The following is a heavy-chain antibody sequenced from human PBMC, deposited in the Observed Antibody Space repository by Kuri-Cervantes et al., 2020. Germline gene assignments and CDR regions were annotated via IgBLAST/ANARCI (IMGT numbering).Heavy chain of an antibody. CDR1: GGTFSSYA. CDR3: ARGRITMIVVATTDAFDI. CDR2: IIPLFGTA. V-gene: IGHV1-69*05. Sequence: SVKVSCKASGGTFSSYAISWVRQAPGQGLEWMGGIIPLFGTANYAQKFQGRVTITTDESTSTAYMKLSSLRSEDTAVYYCARGRITMIVVATTDAFDIWGQGTMVTVSS. D-gene: IGHD3-22*01. J-gene: IGHJ3*02.